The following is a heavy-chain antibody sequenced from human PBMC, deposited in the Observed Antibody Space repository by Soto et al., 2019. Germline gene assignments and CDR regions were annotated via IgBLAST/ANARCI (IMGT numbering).Heavy chain of an antibody. CDR2: INQSGTT. D-gene: IGHD3-10*01. J-gene: IGHJ6*02. Sequence: VDQHQWGAGVLRPSETLSLTCAVNGGSFREYYWSWLRQPPGKGLEWIGEINQSGTTHYNPSLKRRINISIDTSKNQFSLNLTSVTAADTATYYCARDIITVIGGEIYYYFGMDVWGQGTTVTVSS. V-gene: IGHV4-34*01. CDR3: ARDIITVIGGEIYYYFGMDV. CDR1: GGSFREYY.